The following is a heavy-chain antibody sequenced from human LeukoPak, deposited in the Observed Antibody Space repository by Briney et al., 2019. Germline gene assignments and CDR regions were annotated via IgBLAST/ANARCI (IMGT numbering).Heavy chain of an antibody. V-gene: IGHV4-30-4*01. Sequence: SETLSLTCTVSGGSISSGDYYWSWIRQPPGKGLEWIGYIYYSGSTYYNPSLKSRVTISVDTSKNQFSLKLSSVTAADTAVYYCARQTYYYDSSAIPWGQGTLVTVSS. CDR2: IYYSGST. CDR3: ARQTYYYDSSAIP. D-gene: IGHD3-22*01. J-gene: IGHJ4*02. CDR1: GGSISSGDYY.